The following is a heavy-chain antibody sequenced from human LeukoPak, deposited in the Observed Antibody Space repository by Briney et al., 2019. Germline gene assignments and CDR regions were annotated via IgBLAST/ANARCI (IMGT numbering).Heavy chain of an antibody. CDR1: GFTFSKYW. D-gene: IGHD6-19*01. J-gene: IGHJ4*02. CDR2: INTDGTVT. V-gene: IGHV3-74*01. Sequence: GGSLRLSCAASGFTFSKYWMLWVRQAPGKGLESVSRINTDGTVTTYADSVKGRFTVSRDNADNTTFLQMNSVRDEDTAVYYCATKQWLAPPPDSWGQGTPVTVSS. CDR3: ATKQWLAPPPDS.